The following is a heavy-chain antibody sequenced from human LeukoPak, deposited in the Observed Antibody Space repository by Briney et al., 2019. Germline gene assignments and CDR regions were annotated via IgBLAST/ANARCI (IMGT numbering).Heavy chain of an antibody. Sequence: PGGSLRLSCAASAFTFSSYGMSWVRQAPGKGLEWVSAISGSGGSTYYADSVKGRFTTSRDNSKNTLYLQMNSLRAEDTAVYYCAKSWSTVTAFDYWGQGTLVTVSS. CDR1: AFTFSSYG. D-gene: IGHD4-17*01. J-gene: IGHJ4*02. V-gene: IGHV3-23*01. CDR2: ISGSGGST. CDR3: AKSWSTVTAFDY.